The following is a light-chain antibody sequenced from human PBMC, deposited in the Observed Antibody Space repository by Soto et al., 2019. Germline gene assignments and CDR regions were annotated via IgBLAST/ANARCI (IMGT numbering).Light chain of an antibody. V-gene: IGKV1-39*01. CDR3: QQSYSTRWT. CDR2: AAS. Sequence: DIQMTQCPSSLSASVGDRVTITCRASQSISSSLNWYQQKPGKAPKLLIYAASSLQSGVPSRFSGSGSGTDFTLTISSLQPEDFATYYCQQSYSTRWTFGQGSKVEIK. J-gene: IGKJ1*01. CDR1: QSISSS.